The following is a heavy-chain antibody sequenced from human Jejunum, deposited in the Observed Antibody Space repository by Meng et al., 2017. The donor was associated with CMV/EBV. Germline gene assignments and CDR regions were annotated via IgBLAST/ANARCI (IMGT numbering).Heavy chain of an antibody. V-gene: IGHV4-34*01. CDR2: INQSGTT. Sequence: VSGGSFSGYFWSWIRQPPGKGLEWIGEINQSGTTNYSPALKSRVTMSVNTANNQFSLKLSSVTAADTAIYYCTRVAGYRNNWFDPWGQGTLVTVS. D-gene: IGHD5-24*01. J-gene: IGHJ5*02. CDR1: GGSFSGYF. CDR3: TRVAGYRNNWFDP.